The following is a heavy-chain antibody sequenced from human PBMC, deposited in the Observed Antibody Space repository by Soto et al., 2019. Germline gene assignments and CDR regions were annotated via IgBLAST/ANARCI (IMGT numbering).Heavy chain of an antibody. CDR1: GGTFSSYA. Sequence: QVQLVQSGAEVKKPGSSVKVSCKASGGTFSSYAISWVRQAPGQGLEWMGGIIPIFGTANYAQKFQGRVTITADESTSTAYMELSSLRSEDTAVYYCARPSQYYYDSSGLPPHYYYYGMDVWGQGTTVTVSS. D-gene: IGHD3-22*01. J-gene: IGHJ6*02. V-gene: IGHV1-69*01. CDR2: IIPIFGTA. CDR3: ARPSQYYYDSSGLPPHYYYYGMDV.